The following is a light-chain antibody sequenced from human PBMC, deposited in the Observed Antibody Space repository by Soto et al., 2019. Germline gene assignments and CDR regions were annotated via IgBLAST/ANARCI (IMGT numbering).Light chain of an antibody. Sequence: EIVMTQSPATLSVSPGETATLSCRASQSISNNLAWYQQKPGQAPRLLIYDASTRATGIPARFSGSGSGTEFTLTISSLQSEDFAVYYCQQCDNWPPAFGEGTKLEIK. CDR2: DAS. CDR1: QSISNN. J-gene: IGKJ2*01. CDR3: QQCDNWPPA. V-gene: IGKV3-15*01.